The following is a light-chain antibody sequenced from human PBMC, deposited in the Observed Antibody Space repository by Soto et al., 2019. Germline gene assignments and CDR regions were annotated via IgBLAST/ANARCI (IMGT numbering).Light chain of an antibody. V-gene: IGKV3-20*01. Sequence: ELVWSQSTGRPSLSHGERVTLSGRASKSVSNNHLAWYQQNPGQAPRPLIYGASNRATGIPDSFIVNGSGKEFTLSASRLEPQDSAVYDCQQYGSSGTCGRGTKVDIK. J-gene: IGKJ4*02. CDR2: GAS. CDR1: KSVSNNH. CDR3: QQYGSSGT.